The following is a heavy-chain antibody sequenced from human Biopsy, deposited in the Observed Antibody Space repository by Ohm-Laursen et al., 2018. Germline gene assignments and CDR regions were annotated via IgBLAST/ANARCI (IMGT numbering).Heavy chain of an antibody. CDR3: ARGLPRIAPMVRGRRTWFDP. Sequence: SDTLSLTCAVYGGSFSGYYWSWIRQPPGKGLEWIGEINHSGSTNYNPPLKSRVTISVDTSKNQFSLKLSSVTAADTAVYFCARGLPRIAPMVRGRRTWFDPWGQGTLVTVSS. D-gene: IGHD3-10*01. J-gene: IGHJ5*02. V-gene: IGHV4-34*01. CDR1: GGSFSGYY. CDR2: INHSGST.